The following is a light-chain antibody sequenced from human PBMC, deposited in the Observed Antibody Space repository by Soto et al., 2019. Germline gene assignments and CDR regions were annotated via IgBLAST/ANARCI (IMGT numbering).Light chain of an antibody. CDR1: QSVSSSY. V-gene: IGKV3-20*01. CDR2: GAS. CDR3: QQYGSSPPLT. J-gene: IGKJ4*01. Sequence: EIVLTQSPGTLSLSPGERATLSCRSSQSVSSSYLAWYQQKPGQAPRLLIYGASIRATGIPDRFSGSGSGTDFTLTISRLDPEDFAVYYCQQYGSSPPLTFGGGNKVEIK.